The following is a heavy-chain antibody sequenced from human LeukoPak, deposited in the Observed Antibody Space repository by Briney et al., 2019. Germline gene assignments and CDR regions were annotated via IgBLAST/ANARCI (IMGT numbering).Heavy chain of an antibody. J-gene: IGHJ5*02. D-gene: IGHD3-9*01. Sequence: PPGNRRNCNSHISGSSSTIYYADSVKGRFTISRDNAKNSLYLQMNSLRDDDTAVYYCARASMRYYDWLSPPSWGQGTLVTVSS. CDR3: ARASMRYYDWLSPPS. CDR2: ISGSSSTI. V-gene: IGHV3-48*02.